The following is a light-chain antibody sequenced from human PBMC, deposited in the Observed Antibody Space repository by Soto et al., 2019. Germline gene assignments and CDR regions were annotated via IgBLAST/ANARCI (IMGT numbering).Light chain of an antibody. CDR1: SSDVGGYNL. CDR3: SSYSSGSTSVL. Sequence: QSALTQPASVSGSPGQSITISCTGTSSDVGGYNLVSWYQQHPGKAPKLMIYEGNKRPSGVSNRFSGSKSGNTASLTISGLQAEDEADYYCSSYSSGSTSVLFGAGTKLTVL. V-gene: IGLV2-14*02. CDR2: EGN. J-gene: IGLJ2*01.